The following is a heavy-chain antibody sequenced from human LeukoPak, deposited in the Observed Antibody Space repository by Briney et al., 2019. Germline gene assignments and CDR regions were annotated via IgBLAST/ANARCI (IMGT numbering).Heavy chain of an antibody. J-gene: IGHJ4*02. D-gene: IGHD3-16*01. CDR3: TKRGTCSRTNCYGVDD. CDR2: INSGRSDT. V-gene: IGHV5-51*01. Sequence: GESLRISCKGSGYSFSSYWIGWVRQMPGKGLEWMGIINSGRSDTRYSPPFQGQVTISADESISTSYLHWTSLKASDTAMYYCTKRGTCSRTNCYGVDDWGQGTLVTVSS. CDR1: GYSFSSYW.